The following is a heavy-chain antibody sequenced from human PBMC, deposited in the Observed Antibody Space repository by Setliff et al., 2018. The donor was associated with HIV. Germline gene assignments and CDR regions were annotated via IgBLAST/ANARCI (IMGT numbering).Heavy chain of an antibody. CDR1: GFTFSSYS. CDR2: ISYDGSTK. V-gene: IGHV3-30*04. J-gene: IGHJ4*02. Sequence: GGSLRLSCAASGFTFSSYSMHWVRQAPGKGLEWVAVISYDGSTKYHADSVKGRFTISRDHYKNTLYLQMNSLRADDTAVYYCARGQHPQGGFPDYWGQGTLVTVSS. D-gene: IGHD5-12*01. CDR3: ARGQHPQGGFPDY.